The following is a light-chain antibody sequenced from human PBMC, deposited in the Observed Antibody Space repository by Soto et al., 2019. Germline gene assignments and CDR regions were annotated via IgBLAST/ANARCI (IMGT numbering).Light chain of an antibody. V-gene: IGKV3D-11*01. Sequence: EIVLTQSPATLSLSPGERATLPCRASQGVSNYLAWYQQKPGQAPRLLIYDASNRATGIPARFCGGGPGTDFTLTISSLEPEDFAVYYCQQRSNFTFGGGTKVEIK. CDR3: QQRSNFT. J-gene: IGKJ4*01. CDR2: DAS. CDR1: QGVSNY.